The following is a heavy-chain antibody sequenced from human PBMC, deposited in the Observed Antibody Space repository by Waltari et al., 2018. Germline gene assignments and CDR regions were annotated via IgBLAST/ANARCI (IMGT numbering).Heavy chain of an antibody. CDR3: AIRITMVRGDAFDI. V-gene: IGHV4-59*01. Sequence: QVQLQESGPGLVKPSETLSLPCTVSGGSIRSYYWSWIRQPPGKGLEWIGYIYYSGSTNYNPSLKSRVTISVDTSKNQFSLKLSSVTAADTAVYYCAIRITMVRGDAFDIWGQGTMVTVSS. CDR1: GGSIRSYY. D-gene: IGHD3-10*01. J-gene: IGHJ3*02. CDR2: IYYSGST.